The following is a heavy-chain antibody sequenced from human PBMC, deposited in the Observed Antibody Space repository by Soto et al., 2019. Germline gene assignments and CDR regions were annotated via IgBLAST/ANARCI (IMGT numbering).Heavy chain of an antibody. CDR1: GYSFTNND. V-gene: IGHV1-8*01. J-gene: IGHJ5*02. CDR3: AGVAPFVSLSWFDP. Sequence: GASVKVSCKASGYSFTNNDVSWVRQATGQGLEWMGWMNPGSGDTGYAQKFQGRVTMTRDISIATAYMELSSLRSDDTAIYYCAGVAPFVSLSWFDPWGQGTLVTVSS. D-gene: IGHD3-16*01. CDR2: MNPGSGDT.